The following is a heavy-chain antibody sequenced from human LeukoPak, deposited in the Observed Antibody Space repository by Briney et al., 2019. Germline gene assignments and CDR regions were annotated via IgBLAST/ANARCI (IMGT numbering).Heavy chain of an antibody. D-gene: IGHD3-3*01. CDR1: GGSFSGYY. J-gene: IGHJ4*02. Sequence: PSETLSLTCAVYGGSFSGYYWSWIRQPPGKGLEWIGEINHSGSTNYNPSLKSRVTISVDTSKNQFSLKLSSVTAADTAVYYCARVVAGFGVVIPYYFDYWGQGTLVTVSS. V-gene: IGHV4-34*01. CDR3: ARVVAGFGVVIPYYFDY. CDR2: INHSGST.